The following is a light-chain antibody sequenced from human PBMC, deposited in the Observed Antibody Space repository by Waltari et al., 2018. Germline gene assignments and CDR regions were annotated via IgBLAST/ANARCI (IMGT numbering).Light chain of an antibody. J-gene: IGKJ1*01. Sequence: DIVLTQSPDSLAVSLGERATINSKSRQSVLYSSNNKNYLAWYQQKPGQPPKLLIYWASTRESGVPDRFSGSGSGTDFTLTISSLQAEDVAVYYCQQYYSTLLTFGQGTKVEIK. CDR3: QQYYSTLLT. CDR1: QSVLYSSNNKNY. V-gene: IGKV4-1*01. CDR2: WAS.